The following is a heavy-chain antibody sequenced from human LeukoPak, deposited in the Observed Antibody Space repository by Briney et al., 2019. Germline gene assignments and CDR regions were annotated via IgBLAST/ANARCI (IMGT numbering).Heavy chain of an antibody. CDR1: GAFISGYL. D-gene: IGHD1-1*01. CDR2: ISYSGTT. V-gene: IGHV4-59*01. Sequence: SETLSLSCFVSGAFISGYLWSWIRQPPGKGLEWIGYISYSGTTSYNSSLKSRVTISGDTSKNQFSLKLSSVTAADTAVYYCARERTDQYNFDYWGQGALVTVSS. CDR3: ARERTDQYNFDY. J-gene: IGHJ4*02.